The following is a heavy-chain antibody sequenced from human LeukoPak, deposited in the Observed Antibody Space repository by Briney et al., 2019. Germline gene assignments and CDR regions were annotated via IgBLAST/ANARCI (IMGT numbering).Heavy chain of an antibody. D-gene: IGHD3-22*01. V-gene: IGHV3-30-3*01. Sequence: GGSLRLSCAASGFTFTTYAMHWVRQAPGKGLEWVAIVSYDGNTKFYADSVKGRFTISRDNSNNTLYLQMSSLRPEDTAVYYCTRGHYDSSGADYWGQGTLVTVSS. CDR1: GFTFTTYA. CDR3: TRGHYDSSGADY. J-gene: IGHJ4*02. CDR2: VSYDGNTK.